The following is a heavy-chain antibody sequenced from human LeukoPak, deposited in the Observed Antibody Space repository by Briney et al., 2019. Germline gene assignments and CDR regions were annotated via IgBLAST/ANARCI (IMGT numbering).Heavy chain of an antibody. CDR3: ARDGSGSSLSVVDY. CDR2: INPNSGGT. CDR1: GHTSTGYY. D-gene: IGHD3-10*01. Sequence: GASVKVSCKASGHTSTGYYMHWVRQAPGQGLEWMGWINPNSGGTNYAQKFQGRVTMTRDTSISTAYMELSRLRSDDTAVYYCARDGSGSSLSVVDYWGQGTLVTVSS. V-gene: IGHV1-2*02. J-gene: IGHJ4*02.